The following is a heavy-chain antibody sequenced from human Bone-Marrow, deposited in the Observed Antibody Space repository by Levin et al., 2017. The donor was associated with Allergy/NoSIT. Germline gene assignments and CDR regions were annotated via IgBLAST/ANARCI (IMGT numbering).Heavy chain of an antibody. V-gene: IGHV1-2*06. J-gene: IGHJ5*02. Sequence: GASVKVSCKASGYTFTGYYMHWVRQAPGQGLEWMGRINPNSGGTNYAQKFQGRVTMTRDTSISTAYMELSRLRSDDTAVYYCARDYRRQNNWFDPWGQGTLVTVSS. CDR2: INPNSGGT. D-gene: IGHD3-16*02. CDR3: ARDYRRQNNWFDP. CDR1: GYTFTGYY.